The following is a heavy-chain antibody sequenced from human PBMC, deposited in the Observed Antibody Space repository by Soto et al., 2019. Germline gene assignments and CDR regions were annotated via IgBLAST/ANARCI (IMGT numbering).Heavy chain of an antibody. CDR3: ARSHDSSGYWNSCFDP. CDR1: GGTFSTYT. CDR2: IIPIFGTA. D-gene: IGHD3-22*01. Sequence: QVQLVQSGAEVKKPGSSVKVSCKSSGGTFSTYTLAWVRQAPGQGLEWVGGIIPIFGTANYPQKFKGRVTITAYESTSTAYMELSSLSSEDTAVYYCARSHDSSGYWNSCFDPWGQGTLVTVSS. J-gene: IGHJ5*02. V-gene: IGHV1-69*01.